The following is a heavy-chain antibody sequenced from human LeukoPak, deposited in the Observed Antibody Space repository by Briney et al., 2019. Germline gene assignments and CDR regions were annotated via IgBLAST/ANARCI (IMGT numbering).Heavy chain of an antibody. J-gene: IGHJ6*03. CDR3: ARAPYSGSWPYYYYYYMDV. CDR1: GFTFSSYW. Sequence: GGSLRLSCAASGFTFSSYWMHWVRQAPGKGLVWVSRINSDGSSTSYADSVKGRFTISRDNAKNTLYLQMNSLRAEDTAVYYCARAPYSGSWPYYYYYYMDVWSKGTTVTVSS. V-gene: IGHV3-74*01. D-gene: IGHD1-26*01. CDR2: INSDGSST.